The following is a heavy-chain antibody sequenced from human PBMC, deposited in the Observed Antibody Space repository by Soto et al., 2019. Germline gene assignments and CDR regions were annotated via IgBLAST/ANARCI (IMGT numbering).Heavy chain of an antibody. J-gene: IGHJ4*02. V-gene: IGHV1-3*01. CDR2: INAGNGNR. CDR1: GYTFTSYA. Sequence: QVQLVQSGAEVKKPGASVKVSCKASGYTFTSYAMHWVRQAPGQRLEWMGWINAGNGNRKYSQKFQGRVTITRDTSASTAYMELSSLRSEDTAVYYCARGTGGPAGPGDYWGQGTLVTVSS. CDR3: ARGTGGPAGPGDY. D-gene: IGHD2-15*01.